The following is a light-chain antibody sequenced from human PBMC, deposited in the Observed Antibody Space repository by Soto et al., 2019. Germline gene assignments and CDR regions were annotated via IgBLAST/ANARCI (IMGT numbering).Light chain of an antibody. Sequence: QSVLTQPPSASGSPGQSVTISCTGTSSDVGGNNYVSWYQQYPGKAPKLMIYEVSKRPSGVPDRFSGSKSGNTASLTVSGLQAEDEADYYCSSYAVSNNVVFGGGTKVTVL. CDR1: SSDVGGNNY. V-gene: IGLV2-8*01. CDR3: SSYAVSNNVV. CDR2: EVS. J-gene: IGLJ2*01.